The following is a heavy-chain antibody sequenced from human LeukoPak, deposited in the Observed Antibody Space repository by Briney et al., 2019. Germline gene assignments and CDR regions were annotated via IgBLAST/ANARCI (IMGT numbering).Heavy chain of an antibody. CDR1: GVSFSGYY. Sequence: SETLSLTCAVYGVSFSGYYWSWIRQPPGKGLEWIGEINHSGSTNYNPSLKSRVTISVDTSKNQFSLKLSSVTAADTAVYYCARENWGVFERVSVSSGWYVPRSSGVPNFDYWGQGTLVTVSS. CDR3: ARENWGVFERVSVSSGWYVPRSSGVPNFDY. V-gene: IGHV4-34*01. J-gene: IGHJ4*02. CDR2: INHSGST. D-gene: IGHD6-19*01.